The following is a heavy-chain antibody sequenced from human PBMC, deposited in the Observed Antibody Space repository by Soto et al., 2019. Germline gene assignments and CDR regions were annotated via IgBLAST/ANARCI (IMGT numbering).Heavy chain of an antibody. J-gene: IGHJ4*02. CDR1: GFSFTTYS. V-gene: IGHV3-48*01. CDR2: ISSSNNTI. CDR3: ALRAGPL. Sequence: EVQLVESGGGLVQPGGSLRLSCAASGFSFTTYSMNWVRQAPGKGLEWISYISSSNNTIYYADSVKGRFTISRDNAKNSLYLQMNGLRGEDTAVYYCALRAGPLGGQGTLVTVSS. D-gene: IGHD6-13*01.